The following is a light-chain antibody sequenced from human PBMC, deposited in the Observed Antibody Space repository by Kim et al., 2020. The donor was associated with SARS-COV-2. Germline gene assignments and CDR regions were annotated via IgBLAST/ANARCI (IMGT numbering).Light chain of an antibody. Sequence: EIVLTQSPATLSLSPGERATLSCRASQSVNSYLAWYQQKPGQGPRLLIYDASNRATGIPARFSGSGSGTDFTLTISSLEPEDFAVYYCQQRTNGLTFGGGTKVEI. CDR2: DAS. V-gene: IGKV3-11*01. J-gene: IGKJ4*01. CDR1: QSVNSY. CDR3: QQRTNGLT.